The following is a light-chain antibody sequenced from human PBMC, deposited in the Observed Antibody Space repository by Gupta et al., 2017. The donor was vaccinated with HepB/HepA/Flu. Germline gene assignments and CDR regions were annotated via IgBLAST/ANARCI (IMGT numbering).Light chain of an antibody. CDR1: SSNIGSNY. CDR2: RKN. CDR3: AAWDDSLSGYVV. V-gene: IGLV1-47*01. Sequence: QSVLTQPPSASGTPGQRVTISCSGSSSNIGSNYVYWYQQLPGKDPKPLSERKNQRPSGVPDRFAGYKAGTSAYLDISGLRSEDEAEYYCAAWDDSLSGYVVCGGGTKLTVL. J-gene: IGLJ2*01.